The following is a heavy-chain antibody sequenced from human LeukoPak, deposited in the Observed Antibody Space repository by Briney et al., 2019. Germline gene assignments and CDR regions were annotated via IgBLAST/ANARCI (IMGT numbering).Heavy chain of an antibody. J-gene: IGHJ4*02. Sequence: PGGSLRLSCAASGFTFSRYEMKWVRQAPEKGQERVSYISISVSTIYYADSLTPRFVISRDNTKTSLYPQTNSLRAEDTAVYYCARDSIVSGEFDYCGQGTLVTVSS. CDR1: GFTFSRYE. CDR2: ISISVSTI. CDR3: ARDSIVSGEFDY. D-gene: IGHD1-26*01. V-gene: IGHV3-48*03.